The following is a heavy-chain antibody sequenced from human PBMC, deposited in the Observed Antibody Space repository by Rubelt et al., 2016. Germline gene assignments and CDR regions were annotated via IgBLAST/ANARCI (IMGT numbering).Heavy chain of an antibody. CDR3: ARRGGGKGSYGDLFDY. CDR1: GFTFSSYG. V-gene: IGHV3-33*01. CDR2: IWYDGSNK. D-gene: IGHD4-17*01. J-gene: IGHJ4*02. Sequence: GGGVVQPGRSLRLSCAASGFTFSSYGMHWVRQAPGKGLEWVAVIWYDGSNKYYADSVKGRFTISRDNSKNTLYLQMNSLRAEDTAVYYCARRGGGKGSYGDLFDYWGPGTLVTVSS.